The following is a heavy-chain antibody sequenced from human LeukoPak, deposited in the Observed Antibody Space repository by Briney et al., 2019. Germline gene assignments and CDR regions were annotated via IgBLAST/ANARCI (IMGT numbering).Heavy chain of an antibody. CDR2: INPNSGGT. CDR1: GYTFTGYY. D-gene: IGHD3-3*01. J-gene: IGHJ5*02. V-gene: IGHV1-2*02. CDR3: ARFRFLEWRVRGAFDP. Sequence: ASVKVSCKASGYTFTGYYMHWVRQAPGQGLEWMGWINPNSGGTNYAQKFQGRVTMTRDTSISTAYMELSRLRSDGTAVYYCARFRFLEWRVRGAFDPWGQGTLVTVSS.